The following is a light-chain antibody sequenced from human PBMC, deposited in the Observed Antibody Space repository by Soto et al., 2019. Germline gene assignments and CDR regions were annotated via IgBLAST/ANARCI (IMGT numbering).Light chain of an antibody. Sequence: ESVLTQSPGTLSLSPGERATLSCRASQSVRSNYLAWYQQKPGQAPRLLIYNSSTRATGIPDRFSGSGSGTDFTLTISSLAPEDFALYYCQQYRDLPQTFGQVTQVEIK. J-gene: IGKJ1*01. CDR2: NSS. V-gene: IGKV3-20*01. CDR3: QQYRDLPQT. CDR1: QSVRSNY.